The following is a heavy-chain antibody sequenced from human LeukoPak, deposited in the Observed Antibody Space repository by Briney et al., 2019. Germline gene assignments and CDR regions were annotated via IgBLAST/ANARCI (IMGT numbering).Heavy chain of an antibody. CDR2: INAGNGNT. V-gene: IGHV1-3*01. Sequence: ASVKVSFKASGGTFNNYAISWVRQAPGQRLEWMGWINAGNGNTKYSQKFQGRVTITRDTSASTAYMELSSLRSEDTAVYYCASEGDYGDYVFDYWGQGTLVTVSS. J-gene: IGHJ4*02. D-gene: IGHD4-17*01. CDR1: GGTFNNYA. CDR3: ASEGDYGDYVFDY.